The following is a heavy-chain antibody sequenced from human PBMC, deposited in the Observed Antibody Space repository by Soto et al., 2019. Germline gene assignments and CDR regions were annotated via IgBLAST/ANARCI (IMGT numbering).Heavy chain of an antibody. CDR3: ARTRITIFGVVINVDY. Sequence: PSETLSLTCTVSGGSISSYYCSWIRQPPGKGLEWIGYIYYSGSTNYNPSLKSRVTISVDTSKNQFSLKLSSVTAADTAVYYCARTRITIFGVVINVDYWGQGTLVTVS. J-gene: IGHJ4*02. CDR1: GGSISSYY. D-gene: IGHD3-3*01. V-gene: IGHV4-59*01. CDR2: IYYSGST.